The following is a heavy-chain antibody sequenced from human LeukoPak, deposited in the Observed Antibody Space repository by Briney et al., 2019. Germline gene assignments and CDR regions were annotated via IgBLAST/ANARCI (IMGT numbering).Heavy chain of an antibody. J-gene: IGHJ4*02. CDR2: ISYDGSNK. D-gene: IGHD4-17*01. CDR3: ARDRYGDYGDFDY. Sequence: GGSLRLSCAASGFTFSSYAMHWVRQAPGKGLEWVAVISYDGSNKYYADSVKGRFTISRDNSKNTLYLQMNSLRAEDTAVYYCARDRYGDYGDFDYWGQDTMVTVSS. CDR1: GFTFSSYA. V-gene: IGHV3-30*04.